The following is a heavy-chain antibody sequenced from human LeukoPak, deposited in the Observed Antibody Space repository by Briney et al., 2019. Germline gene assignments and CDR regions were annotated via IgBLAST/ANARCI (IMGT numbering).Heavy chain of an antibody. CDR3: ARVPRGYCSSTSCFAHAFDI. J-gene: IGHJ3*02. Sequence: ASVKVSCKASGYTFTGYYMHWVRLAPGQGLEWMGWINPNSGGTNYAQKFQGRVTMTRDTSISTAYMELSRLRSDDTAVYYCARVPRGYCSSTSCFAHAFDIWGQGTMVTVSS. CDR2: INPNSGGT. CDR1: GYTFTGYY. D-gene: IGHD2-2*01. V-gene: IGHV1-2*02.